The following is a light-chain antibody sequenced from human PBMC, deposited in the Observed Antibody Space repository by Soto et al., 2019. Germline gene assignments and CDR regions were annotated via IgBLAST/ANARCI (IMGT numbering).Light chain of an antibody. CDR2: AAS. Sequence: DIQMTQSPSSLSASVGDRVTITCRASQSISSYLNWYQQKPGKAPKLLIYAASSLQSGVPSRFSGSGSGTDFTLTISRLQPEDFATYYCQQSYSTPVWTFGPGTKVDIK. CDR1: QSISSY. V-gene: IGKV1-39*01. CDR3: QQSYSTPVWT. J-gene: IGKJ3*01.